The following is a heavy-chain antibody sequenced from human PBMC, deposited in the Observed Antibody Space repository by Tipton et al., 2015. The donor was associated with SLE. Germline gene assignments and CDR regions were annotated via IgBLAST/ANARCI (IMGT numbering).Heavy chain of an antibody. CDR3: ARANWGNFDY. CDR1: GGSISSGSYY. D-gene: IGHD7-27*01. Sequence: TLSLTCTVSGGSISSGSYYWSWIRQPAGKGLEWIGRIYTSGSTNYNPSLKSRVTISVETSKNQFSLKLGSVTAADTAVYYCARANWGNFDYWGQGTLVTVSS. V-gene: IGHV4-61*02. CDR2: IYTSGST. J-gene: IGHJ4*02.